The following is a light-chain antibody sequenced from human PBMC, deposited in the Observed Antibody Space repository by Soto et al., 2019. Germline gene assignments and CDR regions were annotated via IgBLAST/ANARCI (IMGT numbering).Light chain of an antibody. CDR1: SSNIGHNY. J-gene: IGLJ2*01. V-gene: IGLV1-47*01. CDR2: RND. CDR3: ASWDDSMSGIVV. Sequence: QSVLTQPPSASGTPGQRVSISCSGSSSNIGHNYVYWYQQFPGVAPKLLIYRNDQRPSGVPDRFSGSKSGSSAALAISGLRSEDEADYFCASWDDSMSGIVVFGGGTQLTVL.